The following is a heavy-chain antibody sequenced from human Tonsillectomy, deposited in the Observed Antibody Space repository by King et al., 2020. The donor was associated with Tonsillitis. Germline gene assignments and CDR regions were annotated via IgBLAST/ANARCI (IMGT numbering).Heavy chain of an antibody. CDR2: IVVDSGNA. CDR3: SGXXGXYXXCYXXDV. Sequence: QLVQSGPEVKKPGTSVKVSCEASGFTFSSSALQWVRQARGQRLEWIGWIVVDSGNADYAQKFQDRVRITRNMASSTAYMEVSSLRSDSPAVYYCSGXXGXYXXCYXXDVW. V-gene: IGHV1-58*01. J-gene: IGHJ6*01. CDR1: GFTFSSSA.